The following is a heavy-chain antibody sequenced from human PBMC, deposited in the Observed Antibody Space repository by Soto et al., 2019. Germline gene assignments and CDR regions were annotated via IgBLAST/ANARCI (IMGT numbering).Heavy chain of an antibody. V-gene: IGHV4-61*01. CDR1: GGSVSSGSYY. D-gene: IGHD6-6*01. Sequence: SETLSLTCTVSGGSVSSGSYYWSWIRQPPGKGLEWIGYIYYSGSTNYNPSLKSRVTISVDTSKNQFSLKLSSVTAADTAVYYCARVNNLAARPNYYYGMDVWGQGTTVTVSS. J-gene: IGHJ6*02. CDR3: ARVNNLAARPNYYYGMDV. CDR2: IYYSGST.